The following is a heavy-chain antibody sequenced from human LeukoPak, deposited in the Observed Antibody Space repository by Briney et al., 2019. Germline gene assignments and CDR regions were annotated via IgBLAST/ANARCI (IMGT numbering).Heavy chain of an antibody. J-gene: IGHJ4*02. Sequence: PSETLSLTCTVSGGSISSYYWSWIRQPPGKGLKWIGYIYYSGSTNYNPSLKSRVTISVDTSKNQFSLKLSSVTAADTAVYYCARTPGIPAFDYWGQGTLVTVSS. V-gene: IGHV4-59*01. CDR3: ARTPGIPAFDY. CDR1: GGSISSYY. CDR2: IYYSGST. D-gene: IGHD6-13*01.